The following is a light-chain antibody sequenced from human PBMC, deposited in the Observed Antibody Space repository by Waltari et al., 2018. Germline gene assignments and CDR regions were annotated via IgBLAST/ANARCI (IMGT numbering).Light chain of an antibody. CDR2: EVS. CDR1: SSDVGGYNY. J-gene: IGLJ3*02. CDR3: SSYTSSSSWV. Sequence: QSALTQPASVSGSPGQSITISCTGTSSDVGGYNYVSWDQQHPGKAPKLMIYEVSNRPSGVSKRFSGSKSGNTASLTIAGLQAEDEADYYCSSYTSSSSWVFGGGTKLTVL. V-gene: IGLV2-14*01.